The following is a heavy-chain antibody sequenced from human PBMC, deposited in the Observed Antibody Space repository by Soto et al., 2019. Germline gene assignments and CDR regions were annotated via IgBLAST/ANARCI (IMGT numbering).Heavy chain of an antibody. J-gene: IGHJ6*02. D-gene: IGHD6-6*01. CDR3: AREEYGSSLFYYYGMDV. CDR2: ISFDGGNK. CDR1: GFTFSSYA. V-gene: IGHV3-30-3*01. Sequence: GGSLRLSCAASGFTFSSYAMHWVRQAPGKGLEWVAVISFDGGNKYYADSVKGRFTISRDNSKNTLFLQMNSLRDEDTAVYYCAREEYGSSLFYYYGMDVWGQGTTVTVSS.